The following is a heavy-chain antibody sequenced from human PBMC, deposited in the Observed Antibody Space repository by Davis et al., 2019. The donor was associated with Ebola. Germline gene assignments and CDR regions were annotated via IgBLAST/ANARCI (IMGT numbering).Heavy chain of an antibody. J-gene: IGHJ6*02. CDR1: AGTFRIYA. Sequence: AASVKVSCKASAGTFRIYAISWVRQAPGQGLEWMGGIIPIFGTANYAQKFQGSVTITADESTSTAYMELSSLSSEATAVYYCASNPCEVVVPAANYPYYYYGMDVWGQGTTVTVSS. CDR2: IIPIFGTA. CDR3: ASNPCEVVVPAANYPYYYYGMDV. V-gene: IGHV1-69*13. D-gene: IGHD2-2*01.